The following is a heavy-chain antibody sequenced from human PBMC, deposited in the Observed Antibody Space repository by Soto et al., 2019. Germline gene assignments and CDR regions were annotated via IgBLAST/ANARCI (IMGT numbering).Heavy chain of an antibody. V-gene: IGHV3-23*01. CDR1: GFTFSRYA. CDR3: AKALYAGDWGEVFDY. J-gene: IGHJ4*02. D-gene: IGHD2-21*02. CDR2: FSSSGLET. Sequence: EVHLLVSGGGLVQPGGSLRLSCAASGFTFSRYAMSWVRQAPGKGLEWVSTNFSSSGLETHYADSVKGRFTISRDNSKDTLYLQMNSLRAEDTAVYYCAKALYAGDWGEVFDYWGQGALVTVSS.